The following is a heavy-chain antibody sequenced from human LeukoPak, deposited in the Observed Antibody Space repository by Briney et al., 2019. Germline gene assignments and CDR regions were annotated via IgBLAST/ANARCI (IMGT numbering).Heavy chain of an antibody. CDR2: IKQDGSEQ. V-gene: IGHV3-7*01. J-gene: IGHJ4*02. D-gene: IGHD2-21*02. CDR3: ARPMVVTALFASDY. Sequence: GGSLRLSCAASGFTFGSYWMNWVRQAPGKGLEWVANIKQDGSEQYYVDSVKGRFTISRDNAKNSLYLQLNSLRAEDTAVYYCARPMVVTALFASDYWGQGTLVTVSS. CDR1: GFTFGSYW.